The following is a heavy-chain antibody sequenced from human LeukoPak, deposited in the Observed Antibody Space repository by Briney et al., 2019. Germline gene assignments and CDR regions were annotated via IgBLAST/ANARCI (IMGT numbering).Heavy chain of an antibody. CDR2: IIPIFGTA. CDR3: AREQYYDYVWGSYAKPAWFDP. D-gene: IGHD3-16*01. V-gene: IGHV1-69*13. J-gene: IGHJ5*02. Sequence: SVKVSCKASGGTFSSYAISWVRQAPGQGLEWMGGIIPIFGTANYAQKFQGRVTITADESTSTAYMELSSLRSEDTAVYYCAREQYYDYVWGSYAKPAWFDPWGQGTLVTVSS. CDR1: GGTFSSYA.